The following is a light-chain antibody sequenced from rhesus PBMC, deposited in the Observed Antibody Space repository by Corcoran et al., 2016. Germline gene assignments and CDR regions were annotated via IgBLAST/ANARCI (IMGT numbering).Light chain of an antibody. J-gene: IGKJ2*01. CDR1: ENVNNY. V-gene: IGKV1-74*01. CDR3: QHNYGTPYS. Sequence: DIQMTQSPSSLSASVGDRVTITCRASENVNNYLNWYQQKPGKAPKVLIYKASTLESGVPSRFSGSGSGTEYTFTISSLQSEDVATYYCQHNYGTPYSFGQGTKVEIK. CDR2: KAS.